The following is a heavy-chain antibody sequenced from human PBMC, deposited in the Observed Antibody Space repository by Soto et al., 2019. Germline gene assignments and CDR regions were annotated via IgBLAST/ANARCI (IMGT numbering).Heavy chain of an antibody. J-gene: IGHJ5*02. CDR3: ARLLLGFGALLRWFDP. CDR1: GGSINSYY. D-gene: IGHD3-10*01. CDR2: IYYSGST. V-gene: IGHV4-59*01. Sequence: QVQLQESGPGLVKPSETLSLTCTVSGGSINSYYWSWIRQPPGKGLEWFGYIYYSGSTNYNPSLKSRVTISVDTSKSQFSLKLSSVTAADTAVYYCARLLLGFGALLRWFDPWGQGTLVTVSS.